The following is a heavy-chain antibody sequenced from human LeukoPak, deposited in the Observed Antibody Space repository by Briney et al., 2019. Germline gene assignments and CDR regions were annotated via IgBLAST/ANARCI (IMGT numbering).Heavy chain of an antibody. D-gene: IGHD2-2*02. CDR1: GGSISSSSYY. Sequence: SDTLSLTCTVSGGSISSSSYYWGWLRQPPGKGLEWIGSIYSSGSTYYSPSLKSRVTISVDTSKYQFSLKLRSVTAADTAVYYCARSGVPAAIPYDAFDIWGQGTMVTVSS. J-gene: IGHJ3*02. V-gene: IGHV4-39*07. CDR3: ARSGVPAAIPYDAFDI. CDR2: IYSSGST.